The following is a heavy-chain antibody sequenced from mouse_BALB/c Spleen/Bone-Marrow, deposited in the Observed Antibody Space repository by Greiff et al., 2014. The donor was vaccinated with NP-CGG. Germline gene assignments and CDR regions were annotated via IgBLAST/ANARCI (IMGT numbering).Heavy chain of an antibody. CDR2: IDPANGNT. CDR1: GFNIKDTY. D-gene: IGHD3-2*02. J-gene: IGHJ4*01. Sequence: EVQLQQSGAELVKPGASVKLSCTASGFNIKDTYMHWVKQRHEQGLEWIGRIDPANGNTKSDPKFQGKATLTADTSSNTAYLQLSSLTSEDTAVYYCAREATYAMDYWGQGTSVTVSS. CDR3: AREATYAMDY. V-gene: IGHV14-3*02.